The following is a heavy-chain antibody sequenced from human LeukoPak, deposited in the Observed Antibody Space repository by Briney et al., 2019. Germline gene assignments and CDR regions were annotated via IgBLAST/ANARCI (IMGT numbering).Heavy chain of an antibody. Sequence: PGGSLRLSCAAYGFTFSDYYMSWIRQAPGKGLEWVSYISSSSSYTNYADSVKGRFTISRDNAKNSLYLQMNSLRAEDTAVYYCARVGGYSGYDSPLGIYFDYWGQGTLVTVSS. CDR2: ISSSSSYT. CDR1: GFTFSDYY. D-gene: IGHD5-12*01. V-gene: IGHV3-11*06. CDR3: ARVGGYSGYDSPLGIYFDY. J-gene: IGHJ4*02.